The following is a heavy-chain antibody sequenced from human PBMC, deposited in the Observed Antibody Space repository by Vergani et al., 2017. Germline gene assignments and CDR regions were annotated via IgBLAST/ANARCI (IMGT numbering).Heavy chain of an antibody. CDR2: ISGRGGST. J-gene: IGHJ4*02. CDR3: AKHGSRFATVGPAYFDY. V-gene: IGHV3-23*01. Sequence: EVQLLESGGGLVQPGGSLRLSCAASGFTFSSYAMSWVRQAPGKGLEWVSAISGRGGSTYYADSVKGRFTISRDNSKNTLYLQMNSLRAEDTAVYYCAKHGSRFATVGPAYFDYWGQGTLVTVSS. CDR1: GFTFSSYA. D-gene: IGHD4-23*01.